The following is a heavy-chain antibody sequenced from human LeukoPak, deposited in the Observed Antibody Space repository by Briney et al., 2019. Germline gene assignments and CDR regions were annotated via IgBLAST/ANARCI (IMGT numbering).Heavy chain of an antibody. CDR3: ARDRTDDYDVNLDY. CDR1: GASISGSIYY. CDR2: IYYSGYSGTT. V-gene: IGHV4-39*02. Sequence: SETLSLTCTVSGASISGSIYYWGWIRQPPGRGLEWVGIIYYSGYSGTTYYTPSLKSRVTVSVDTSKNHFSLNLNSVTAADTAVYYCARDRTDDYDVNLDYWGQGTLVTVSS. D-gene: IGHD5-12*01. J-gene: IGHJ4*02.